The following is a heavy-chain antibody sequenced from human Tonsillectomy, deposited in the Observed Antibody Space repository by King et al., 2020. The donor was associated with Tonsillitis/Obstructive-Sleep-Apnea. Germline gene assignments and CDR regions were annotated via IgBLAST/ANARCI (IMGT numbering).Heavy chain of an antibody. V-gene: IGHV3-48*02. D-gene: IGHD2-2*02. CDR1: GFTFSGYS. CDR2: IDSRSDTI. Sequence: VQLVESGGGLVQPGGSLRLSCAASGFTFSGYSMNWVRQAPGKGLEWVSYIDSRSDTIYYADSVKGRFTISRDNAENSLYLQMNSLRDDDTAVYYCVRDHCSSVTCYNFDCWGQGALVTVSS. CDR3: VRDHCSSVTCYNFDC. J-gene: IGHJ4*02.